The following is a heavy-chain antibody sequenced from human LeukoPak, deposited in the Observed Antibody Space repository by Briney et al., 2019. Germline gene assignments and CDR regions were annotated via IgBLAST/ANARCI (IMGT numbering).Heavy chain of an antibody. J-gene: IGHJ4*02. CDR1: GSTFSNYW. CDR3: ARDRQIAY. V-gene: IGHV3-7*01. CDR2: IKQDGSEK. Sequence: GGSLRLSGAASGSTFSNYWLTWVRQAPGQGLAWVANIKQDGSEKHYVDSVKGRFTISRDNAKNSLYLQMNSLRAEDTAVYYCARDRQIAYWGQGTLVTVSS.